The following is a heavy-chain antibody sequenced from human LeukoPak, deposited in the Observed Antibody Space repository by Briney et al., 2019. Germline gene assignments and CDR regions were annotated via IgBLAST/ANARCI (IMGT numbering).Heavy chain of an antibody. CDR3: ARGTDDYGDYGSVSDFDY. V-gene: IGHV1-2*06. D-gene: IGHD4-17*01. Sequence: GGSVKVSCKASGYTFIDYYMHWVRQAPGQGLDWMGRINPDRGDTEYAQTFQGRVTMTWDTSISTAYMELNRLTSDDTAVYYCARGTDDYGDYGSVSDFDYWGQGTLVTVSS. CDR1: GYTFIDYY. CDR2: INPDRGDT. J-gene: IGHJ4*02.